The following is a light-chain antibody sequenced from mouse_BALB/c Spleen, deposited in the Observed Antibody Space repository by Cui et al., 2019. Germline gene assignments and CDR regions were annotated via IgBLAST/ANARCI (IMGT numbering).Light chain of an antibody. Sequence: QIVLTQSPAIMLASPGEKATIICSASSSVTYMHWFQQKPGTSPKLWIYSTSNLASGVPARYSGSGSGTSYSLTISRMEAEDAATYYCQQRSSYPFTFGSGTKLEIK. V-gene: IGKV4-57*01. CDR2: STS. CDR1: SSVTY. CDR3: QQRSSYPFT. J-gene: IGKJ4*01.